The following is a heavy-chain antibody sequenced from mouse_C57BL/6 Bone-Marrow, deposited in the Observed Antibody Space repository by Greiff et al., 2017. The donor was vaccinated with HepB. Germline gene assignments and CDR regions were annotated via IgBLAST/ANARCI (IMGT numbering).Heavy chain of an antibody. J-gene: IGHJ3*01. CDR3: ARHGGSNAWFAY. V-gene: IGHV5-12*01. D-gene: IGHD1-1*01. CDR2: ISNGGGST. Sequence: DVMLVESGGGLVQPGGSLKLSCAASGFTFSDYYMYWVRQTPEKRLEWVAYISNGGGSTYYPDTVKGRFTISRYKAKNTLYLQMSRLKSEDTALYYCARHGGSNAWFAYWGQGTLVTVSA. CDR1: GFTFSDYY.